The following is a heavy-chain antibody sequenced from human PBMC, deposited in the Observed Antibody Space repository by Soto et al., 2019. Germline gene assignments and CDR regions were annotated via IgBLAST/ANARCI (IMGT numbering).Heavy chain of an antibody. J-gene: IGHJ5*02. V-gene: IGHV4-34*01. Sequence: SETLSLTCAVYGGSFSGYYWSWIRQPPGKGLEWIGEINHSGSTNYNPSLKSRVTISVDTSKNQFSLKLSSVTAADTAAYYCAREAQYYYDSSGYYYVSLGGWFDTWGQGTLVTVSS. CDR2: INHSGST. CDR3: AREAQYYYDSSGYYYVSLGGWFDT. CDR1: GGSFSGYY. D-gene: IGHD3-22*01.